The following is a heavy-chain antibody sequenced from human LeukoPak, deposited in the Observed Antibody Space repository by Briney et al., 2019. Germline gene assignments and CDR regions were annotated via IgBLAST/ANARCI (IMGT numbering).Heavy chain of an antibody. Sequence: SETLSLTCTVSGASITSYHWSWIRQPAGKGLEWIGRMFYSGNTDYNPSLKSRVTISVDTSKNQFSLKLSSVTAADTAVYYCAREIAYCSSTSCYSAYYYYYYMDVWGKGTTVTVSS. J-gene: IGHJ6*03. V-gene: IGHV4-59*05. CDR3: AREIAYCSSTSCYSAYYYYYYMDV. CDR1: GASITSYH. CDR2: MFYSGNT. D-gene: IGHD2-2*02.